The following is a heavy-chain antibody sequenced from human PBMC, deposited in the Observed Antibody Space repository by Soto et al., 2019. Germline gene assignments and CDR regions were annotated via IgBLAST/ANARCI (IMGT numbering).Heavy chain of an antibody. CDR1: GGSSSSYY. CDR2: IYYSGST. D-gene: IGHD6-13*01. Sequence: PSETLSLTCTVSGGSSSSYYWSWIRQPPGKGLEWIGYIYYSGSTNYNPSLKSRVTISVDTSKNQFSLKMSSVTAADTAVYFCAAGEASSRNLSPYYLDFWGQGTLVTVSS. J-gene: IGHJ4*02. V-gene: IGHV4-59*01. CDR3: AAGEASSRNLSPYYLDF.